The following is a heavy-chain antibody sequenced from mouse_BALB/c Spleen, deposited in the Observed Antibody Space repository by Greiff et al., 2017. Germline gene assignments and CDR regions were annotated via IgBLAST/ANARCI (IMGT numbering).Heavy chain of an antibody. J-gene: IGHJ3*01. Sequence: VQLKQSGPGLVTPSQSLSLTCTVTGYSITSDYAWNWLRQFPGNKLEWMGYISYSGSTSYNPSLKSRISITRDTSKNQFFLQLNSVTTEDTATYYCARDYDPFAYWGQGTLVTVSA. CDR3: ARDYDPFAY. CDR2: ISYSGST. V-gene: IGHV3-2*02. CDR1: GYSITSDYA. D-gene: IGHD2-4*01.